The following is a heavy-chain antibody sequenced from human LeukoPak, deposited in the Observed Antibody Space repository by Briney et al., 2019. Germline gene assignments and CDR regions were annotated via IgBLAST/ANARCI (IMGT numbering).Heavy chain of an antibody. D-gene: IGHD6-13*01. Sequence: KSGGSLRLSCAASGFTFSSYSMNWVRQAPGKGLEWVSSISSSSSYVYYADSVKGRFTISRNNAKNSLYLQMNSLRAEDTAVYYCARVAGYSSSWYFDYWGQGTLVTVSS. CDR1: GFTFSSYS. V-gene: IGHV3-21*01. CDR2: ISSSSSYV. CDR3: ARVAGYSSSWYFDY. J-gene: IGHJ4*02.